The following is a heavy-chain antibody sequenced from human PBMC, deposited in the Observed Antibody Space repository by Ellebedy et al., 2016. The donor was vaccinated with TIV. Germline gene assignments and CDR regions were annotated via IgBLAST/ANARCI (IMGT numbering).Heavy chain of an antibody. J-gene: IGHJ4*02. Sequence: PGGSLRLSCAASGFTFSSYAMNWVRQAPGKGLEWVSGIGLSDTSTYYSDSVKGRFTIFRDNSKNTIYLQMNSLRDEDTAVYYCTSTALGHTTGCCRYYFDYWGLGTLVTVSS. CDR2: IGLSDTST. CDR1: GFTFSSYA. D-gene: IGHD2-15*01. CDR3: TSTALGHTTGCCRYYFDY. V-gene: IGHV3-23*01.